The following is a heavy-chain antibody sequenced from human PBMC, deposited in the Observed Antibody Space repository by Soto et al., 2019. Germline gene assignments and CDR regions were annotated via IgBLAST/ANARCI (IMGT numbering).Heavy chain of an antibody. CDR2: ISAYNVNT. V-gene: IGHV1-18*01. Sequence: GASVKVSCKASGYTFTSYGISWVRQAPGQGLEWMGWISAYNVNTNYAQKLQGRVTMTTDTSTSTANMELRSLRSDDTAVYYCARLNQPYYYYYMDVWGKGTTVTVSS. CDR3: ARLNQPYYYYYMDV. CDR1: GYTFTSYG. J-gene: IGHJ6*03.